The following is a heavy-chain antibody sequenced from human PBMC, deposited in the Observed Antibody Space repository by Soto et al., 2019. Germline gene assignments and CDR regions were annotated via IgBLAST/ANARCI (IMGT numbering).Heavy chain of an antibody. Sequence: QVQLQESGPGLVKPSQTLSLTCTVSGGSISSGGYYWSWIRQHPGKGLGWIGYIYYSGSTYYNPSLESRVTISVDTSKNQCSLKLSSVTPADTAVYYCARGWEPPTYYFDYWGQGTLVTVSS. D-gene: IGHD1-1*01. V-gene: IGHV4-31*03. CDR3: ARGWEPPTYYFDY. CDR1: GGSISSGGYY. J-gene: IGHJ4*02. CDR2: IYYSGST.